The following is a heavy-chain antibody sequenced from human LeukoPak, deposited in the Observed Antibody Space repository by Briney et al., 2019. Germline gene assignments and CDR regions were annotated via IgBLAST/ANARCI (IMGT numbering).Heavy chain of an antibody. J-gene: IGHJ4*02. V-gene: IGHV4-39*01. D-gene: IGHD2-8*01. CDR2: IYYSGST. Sequence: PSETLSLTCTVCGGSISSSSYYWGWIRQPPGKGLEWIGSIYYSGSTYYNPSLKSRVTISVDTSKNQFSLKLSSVTAADTAVYYCARLVLMVYATIDYWGQGTLVTVSS. CDR3: ARLVLMVYATIDY. CDR1: GGSISSSSYY.